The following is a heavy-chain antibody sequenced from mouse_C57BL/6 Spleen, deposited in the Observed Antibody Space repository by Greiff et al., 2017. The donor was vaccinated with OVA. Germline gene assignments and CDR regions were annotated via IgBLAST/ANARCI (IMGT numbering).Heavy chain of an antibody. CDR2: ISYDGSN. CDR1: GYSITSGYY. Sequence: EVKLVESGPGLVKPSQSLSLTCSVPGYSITSGYYWNWIRQFPGNKLEWMGYISYDGSNNYNPSLKNRISITRDTSKNQFFLKLNSVTTEDTATYYCARGVYSNPDYWGQGTTLTVSS. CDR3: ARGVYSNPDY. D-gene: IGHD2-5*01. J-gene: IGHJ2*01. V-gene: IGHV3-6*01.